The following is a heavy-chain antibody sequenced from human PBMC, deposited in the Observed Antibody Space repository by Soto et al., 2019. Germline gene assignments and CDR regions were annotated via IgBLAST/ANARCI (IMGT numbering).Heavy chain of an antibody. V-gene: IGHV3-23*01. CDR2: LSGSGGST. J-gene: IGHJ4*02. CDR1: GFTFSNYA. Sequence: EVQLLESGGGLVQPGGSLRLSCAASGFTFSNYAMSWVRQAPGKGLEWVSALSGSGGSTYYADSVKGRFTISRDNSKNTLYLQMNSLRAEDTAVYYCAEVGGYDLGHYFDYWGQGTLVTVSS. CDR3: AEVGGYDLGHYFDY. D-gene: IGHD5-12*01.